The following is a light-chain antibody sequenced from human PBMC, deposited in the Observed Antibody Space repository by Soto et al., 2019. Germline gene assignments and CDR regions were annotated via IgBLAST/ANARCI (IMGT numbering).Light chain of an antibody. CDR1: QTIDNW. CDR3: QQYKAYPYT. Sequence: DIQMTQSPSTLSASVGDRVTISCRASQTIDNWLAWYQQIPGKAPNLLIYKVSSLDSGVPSRFSGSGSGTEFTLTITSLQTEDFATYDCQQYKAYPYTFAQGTKLEIK. CDR2: KVS. J-gene: IGKJ2*01. V-gene: IGKV1-5*03.